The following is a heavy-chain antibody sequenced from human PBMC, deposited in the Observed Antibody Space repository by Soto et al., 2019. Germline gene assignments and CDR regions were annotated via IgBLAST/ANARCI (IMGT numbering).Heavy chain of an antibody. CDR1: GGSISSGDYY. V-gene: IGHV4-30-4*01. CDR2: IYYSGST. Sequence: SETLSLTCTVSGGSISSGDYYWSWIRQPPGKGLEWIGYIYYSGSTYYNPSLKSRVTISVDTSKNQFSLKLSSVTAADTAVYYCARDNIAVAGNWFDPWGQGTLVTVSS. J-gene: IGHJ5*02. D-gene: IGHD6-19*01. CDR3: ARDNIAVAGNWFDP.